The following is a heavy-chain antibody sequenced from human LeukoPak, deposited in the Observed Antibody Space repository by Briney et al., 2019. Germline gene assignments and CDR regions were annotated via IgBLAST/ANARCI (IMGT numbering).Heavy chain of an antibody. CDR3: ARDRVLGYSGSQGGFDY. J-gene: IGHJ4*02. V-gene: IGHV4-30-2*01. D-gene: IGHD1-26*01. CDR1: GGSIGNGDYY. Sequence: SQTLSLTCTVSGGSIGNGDYYWSWIRQPPGKGLEWIGYIYHSGSTYYNPSLKSRVTISVDRSKNQFSLKLTFVTAADTAVYYCARDRVLGYSGSQGGFDYWGQGALVTVSS. CDR2: IYHSGST.